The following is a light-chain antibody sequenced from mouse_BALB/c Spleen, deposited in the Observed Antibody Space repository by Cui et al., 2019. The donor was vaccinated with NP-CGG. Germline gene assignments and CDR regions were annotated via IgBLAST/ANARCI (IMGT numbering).Light chain of an antibody. J-gene: IGKJ1*01. V-gene: IGKV4-80*01. Sequence: QLVLTQSPAIMPASLGEEITLTCSASSSVSYMHWYQQKSGTSPKLLIYSTSNLASGVPSRFSGSGSGTFYSLTISSVEAEDAADYYCHQWSSYPWTFGGGTKLEIK. CDR2: STS. CDR3: HQWSSYPWT. CDR1: SSVSY.